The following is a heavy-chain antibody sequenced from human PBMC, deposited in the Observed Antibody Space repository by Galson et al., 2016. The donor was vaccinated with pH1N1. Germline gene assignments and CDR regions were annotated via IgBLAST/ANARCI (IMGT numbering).Heavy chain of an antibody. CDR1: GFTFSGFW. V-gene: IGHV4-59*01. D-gene: IGHD3-10*01. CDR2: VFYTGRT. Sequence: LRLSCAASGFTFSGFWLSWVRQPPGKGLEWIGYVFYTGRTKYNPSLKSRVTISVDTSKNQFSLKLRSVTAADTAVYYCARDETSMLRGISGVLDIWGQGTMVTVSS. J-gene: IGHJ3*02. CDR3: ARDETSMLRGISGVLDI.